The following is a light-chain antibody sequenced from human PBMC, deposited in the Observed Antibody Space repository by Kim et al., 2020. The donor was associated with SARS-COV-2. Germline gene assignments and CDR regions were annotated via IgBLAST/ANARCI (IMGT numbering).Light chain of an antibody. CDR1: QSVSSS. J-gene: IGKJ4*01. V-gene: IGKV3D-15*01. CDR3: QKYNKWPRT. Sequence: EIVLTQSPATLSVSPGERATLSCRASQSVSSSLAWYQQKPGQAPRLLIYGASNRATAIPARCSGSGSGTEFTLTISSLQSEDFAVYYCQKYNKWPRTFGEGTKMYIK. CDR2: GAS.